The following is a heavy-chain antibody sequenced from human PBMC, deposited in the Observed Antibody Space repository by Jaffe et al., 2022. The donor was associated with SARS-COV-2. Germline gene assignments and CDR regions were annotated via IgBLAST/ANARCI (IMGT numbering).Heavy chain of an antibody. Sequence: EVQLLESGGGLVQPGGSLRLSCAASGFTFSSYAMSWVRQAPGKGLEWVSAISGSGGSTYYADSVKGRFTISRDNSKNTLYLQMNSLRAEDTAVYYCAKVAGRDDILTGYYLTYYFDYWGQGTLVTVSS. V-gene: IGHV3-23*01. D-gene: IGHD3-9*01. J-gene: IGHJ4*02. CDR3: AKVAGRDDILTGYYLTYYFDY. CDR1: GFTFSSYA. CDR2: ISGSGGST.